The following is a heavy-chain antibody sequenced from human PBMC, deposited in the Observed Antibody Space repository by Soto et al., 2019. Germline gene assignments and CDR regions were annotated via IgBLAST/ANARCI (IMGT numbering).Heavy chain of an antibody. D-gene: IGHD1-1*01. V-gene: IGHV3-48*01. CDR2: ISSSSTI. Sequence: PGGSLRLSCAASGFTFSTYAFHWVRQAPGKGLEWVSYISSSSTIYYADSVKGRFTISRDNAKNSLYLQMNSLRAEDTAVYYCARDPNWSQFEYWGQGTLVTVSS. CDR1: GFTFSTYA. CDR3: ARDPNWSQFEY. J-gene: IGHJ4*02.